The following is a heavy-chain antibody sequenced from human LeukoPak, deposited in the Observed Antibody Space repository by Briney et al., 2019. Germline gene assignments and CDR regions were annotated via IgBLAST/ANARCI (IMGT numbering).Heavy chain of an antibody. V-gene: IGHV4-39*02. J-gene: IGHJ4*02. CDR2: LYYNGRT. CDR1: GGPISSSSYY. D-gene: IGHD6-6*01. Sequence: SETLSLTCTVSGGPISSSSYYWGWIRQPPGKGLEWIGTLYYNGRTYYHASLKSRVTMSADTSKNRFSLKLSSVTAADTAVYFCARGLEYSSSYDFDYWGQGTLVTVSS. CDR3: ARGLEYSSSYDFDY.